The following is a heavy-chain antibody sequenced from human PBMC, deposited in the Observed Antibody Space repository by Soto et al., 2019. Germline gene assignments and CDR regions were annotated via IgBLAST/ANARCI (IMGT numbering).Heavy chain of an antibody. D-gene: IGHD4-17*01. V-gene: IGHV3-30*18. J-gene: IGHJ5*02. Sequence: QVQLVESGGGAVQPGRSLRLSCAASGFTFDSHGMHWVRQAPGKGLEWVAVISSDGNNKYYADSVKGRFTISRDNFNNILHLQMSSLRAEDTAVYYCAKDLLPNTVTTCGSWGQGTLVTVSS. CDR1: GFTFDSHG. CDR3: AKDLLPNTVTTCGS. CDR2: ISSDGNNK.